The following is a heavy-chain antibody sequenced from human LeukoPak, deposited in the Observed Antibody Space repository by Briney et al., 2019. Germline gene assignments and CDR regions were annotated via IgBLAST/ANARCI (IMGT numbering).Heavy chain of an antibody. CDR1: GFTFDDYA. D-gene: IGHD4-17*01. CDR2: ISWNSGSI. CDR3: AKDNTVNAFDI. J-gene: IGHJ3*02. V-gene: IGHV3-9*03. Sequence: GRSLRLSCAASGFTFDDYAMHWVRQAPGKGLEWVSGISWNSGSIGYADSVKGRFTISRDNAKNSLYLQMNSLRAEDMALYYCAKDNTVNAFDIWGQGTMVIVSS.